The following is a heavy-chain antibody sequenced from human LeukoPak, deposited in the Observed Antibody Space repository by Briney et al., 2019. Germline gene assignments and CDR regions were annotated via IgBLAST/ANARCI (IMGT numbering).Heavy chain of an antibody. Sequence: GGSLRLSCAASGFTLSSYGMHWVRQAPGKGLEWLAVISYDGSNKYYADSVKGRFTISRDNSKNTLYLQMNSLRAEDTALYYCAREASGSYLDYWGQGTLVTVSS. CDR3: AREASGSYLDY. V-gene: IGHV3-30*03. CDR2: ISYDGSNK. D-gene: IGHD1-26*01. CDR1: GFTLSSYG. J-gene: IGHJ4*02.